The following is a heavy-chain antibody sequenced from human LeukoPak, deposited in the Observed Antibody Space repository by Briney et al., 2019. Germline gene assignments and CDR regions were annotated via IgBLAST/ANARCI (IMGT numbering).Heavy chain of an antibody. CDR2: IRYDGSNK. J-gene: IGHJ4*02. D-gene: IGHD6-19*01. CDR1: GFTFSSYG. V-gene: IGHV3-30*02. CDR3: AKDIWGSSGWRSYFDY. Sequence: PGGSLRLSCAASGFTFSSYGMHWVRQAPGKGLEWVAFIRYDGSNKYYADSVKGRFTISRDNANNSLYLQMNSLRAEDTALHYCAKDIWGSSGWRSYFDYWGQGTLVTVSS.